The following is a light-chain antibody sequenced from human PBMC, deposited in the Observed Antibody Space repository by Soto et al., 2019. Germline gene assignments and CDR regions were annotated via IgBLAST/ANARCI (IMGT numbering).Light chain of an antibody. CDR3: QKYNSDPPLT. CDR2: AAS. J-gene: IGKJ4*01. CDR1: QGISNY. Sequence: DIQMTRSPSSLSASVGDRVTITCRASQGISNYLAWYQQKPGKVPKLLIYAASTLQSGVPSRFSGSGSGTDFTLTISSLQPEDVATYYCQKYNSDPPLTLGGGTKVEIK. V-gene: IGKV1-27*01.